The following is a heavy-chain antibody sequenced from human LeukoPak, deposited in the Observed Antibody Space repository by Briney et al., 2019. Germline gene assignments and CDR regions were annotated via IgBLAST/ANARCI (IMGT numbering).Heavy chain of an antibody. D-gene: IGHD4-23*01. CDR2: IYYSGST. Sequence: TLSLTCTVSGGSISSGGYYWSWIRQHPGKGLEWIGYIYYSGSTYYNPSLKSRVTISVDTSKNQFSLKLSSVTAADTAVYYCARDDYGGGTYAYWGQGTLVTVSS. V-gene: IGHV4-31*03. CDR3: ARDDYGGGTYAY. J-gene: IGHJ4*02. CDR1: GGSISSGGYY.